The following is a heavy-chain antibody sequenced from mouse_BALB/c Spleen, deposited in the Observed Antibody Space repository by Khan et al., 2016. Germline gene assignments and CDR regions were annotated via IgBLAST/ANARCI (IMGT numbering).Heavy chain of an antibody. J-gene: IGHJ2*01. Sequence: EVELVESGGGLVQPGGSLKLSCAAAGFTFSSYTMSWVRQTPEKRLEWVAYISNGSGSTYYPATVKGRFTISRDNAKNTLYLQMSCLKSEDTAMYYCVRERRARGDGYFDYWGQGTTLTVSS. D-gene: IGHD3-1*01. CDR3: VRERRARGDGYFDY. CDR2: ISNGSGST. V-gene: IGHV5-12-2*01. CDR1: GFTFSSYT.